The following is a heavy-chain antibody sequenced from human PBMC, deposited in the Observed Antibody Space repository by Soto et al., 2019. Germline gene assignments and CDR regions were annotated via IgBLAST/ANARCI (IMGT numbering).Heavy chain of an antibody. CDR3: GPGVSAGVDY. Sequence: QVQLVQSGAEVREPGASVKVSCKASGYSFTSLDINWVRQTAGQGLEWMGWMQPSTGRTGYAQKFQGRVTMTRDTLIKHAYLELTTPTSDETAFYYWGPGVSAGVDYWGQGTLVTVSS. J-gene: IGHJ4*02. CDR1: GYSFTSLD. V-gene: IGHV1-8*01. D-gene: IGHD1-26*01. CDR2: MQPSTGRT.